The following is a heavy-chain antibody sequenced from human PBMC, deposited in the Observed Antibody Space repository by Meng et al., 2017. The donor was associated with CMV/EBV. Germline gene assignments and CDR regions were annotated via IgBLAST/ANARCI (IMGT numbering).Heavy chain of an antibody. CDR3: TTDLGYCSSTSCYFNDY. J-gene: IGHJ4*02. CDR1: GFTFSSYA. Sequence: GESLKISCAASGFTFSSYAMSWVRQAPWKGLEWVSAISGSGGGTTDYAAPVKGRFTISRDDSKNTLYLQMNSLKTEDTAVYYCTTDLGYCSSTSCYFNDYWGQGTLVTVSS. V-gene: IGHV3-15*01. CDR2: ISGSGGGTT. D-gene: IGHD2-2*01.